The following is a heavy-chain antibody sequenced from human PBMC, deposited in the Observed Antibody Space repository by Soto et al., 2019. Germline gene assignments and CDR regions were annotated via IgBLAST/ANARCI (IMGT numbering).Heavy chain of an antibody. V-gene: IGHV4-39*01. D-gene: IGHD3-22*01. Sequence: QLQLQESGPGLVKPSETLSLTCTVSGGSISSSSYYWGWIRQPPGKGLEWIGSIYYSGSTYYNPSLKSRVTISVDTSKNQFSLKLSSVTAADTAVYYCARHPTITMIVVVRPDAFDIWGQGTMVTVSS. CDR1: GGSISSSSYY. J-gene: IGHJ3*02. CDR3: ARHPTITMIVVVRPDAFDI. CDR2: IYYSGST.